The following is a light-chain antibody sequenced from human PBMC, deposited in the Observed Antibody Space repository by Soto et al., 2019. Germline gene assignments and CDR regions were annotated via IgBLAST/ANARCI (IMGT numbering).Light chain of an antibody. CDR2: DAS. J-gene: IGKJ5*01. CDR3: QQRLHWPIT. Sequence: DIVLTQSPATLSLSPGDRVTLSCRASQTVGRYLSWYQHSPGQGPKLLVYDASSRATGVPARFSASGSETDFTLTISSLEPEDFAAYYCQQRLHWPITFGQGTRLEIK. CDR1: QTVGRY. V-gene: IGKV3-11*01.